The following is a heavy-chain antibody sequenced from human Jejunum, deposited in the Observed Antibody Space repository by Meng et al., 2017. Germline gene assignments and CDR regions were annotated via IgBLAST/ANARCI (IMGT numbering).Heavy chain of an antibody. Sequence: GGPLRLSCAASGFTFDDYAMHWVRHSPRKGLEWVAMISWNSAVIGYADSVKGRFTIARDNTKNSLYLEMNNLGDEDTAFYFCAKDIRYGSAAWACDSWGQGTLVTVSS. CDR3: AKDIRYGSAAWACDS. D-gene: IGHD6-25*01. V-gene: IGHV3-9*01. CDR2: ISWNSAVI. J-gene: IGHJ4*02. CDR1: GFTFDDYA.